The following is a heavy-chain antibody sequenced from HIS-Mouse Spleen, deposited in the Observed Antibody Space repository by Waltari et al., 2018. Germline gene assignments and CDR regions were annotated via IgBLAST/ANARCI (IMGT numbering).Heavy chain of an antibody. CDR1: GGPISSSSYY. D-gene: IGHD2-15*01. Sequence: QLQLQESGPGLVKPSETLSLTCTVSGGPISSSSYYWGWIRQPPGKGLEWIGSIYYSGSTYYNPSLKSRVTISVDTSKNQFSLKLSSVTAADTAVYYCASDLGYCSGGSCPRDAFDIWGQGTMVTVSS. J-gene: IGHJ3*02. CDR2: IYYSGST. V-gene: IGHV4-39*07. CDR3: ASDLGYCSGGSCPRDAFDI.